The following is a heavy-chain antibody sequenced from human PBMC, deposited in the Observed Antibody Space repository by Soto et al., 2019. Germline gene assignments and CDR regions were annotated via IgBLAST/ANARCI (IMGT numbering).Heavy chain of an antibody. J-gene: IGHJ6*03. D-gene: IGHD3-3*01. CDR1: GGSISSGGYY. CDR3: ARAQDVLLFLEWPGAYYYYYMDV. CDR2: IYYSGST. Sequence: QVQLQESGPGLVKPSQTLSLTCTVSGGSISSGGYYWSWIRQHPGKGLEWIGYIYYSGSTYYNPSLKSRVTISVDTSKNQFSLKLSSVTAADTAVYYCARAQDVLLFLEWPGAYYYYYMDVWGKGTTVTVFS. V-gene: IGHV4-31*03.